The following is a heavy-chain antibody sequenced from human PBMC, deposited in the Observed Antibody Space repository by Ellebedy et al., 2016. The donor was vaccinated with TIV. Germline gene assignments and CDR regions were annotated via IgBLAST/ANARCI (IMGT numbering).Heavy chain of an antibody. Sequence: GGSLRLSXAASGFTVSKVWMSWVRQAPGKGLEWVGRIKSNTDGGTTDYAAPVKGRFTISRDDSKNTLYRQMNSLKTEDTALYFCTTSLPVNGNDGHDAFDIWGQGTMVTVSS. D-gene: IGHD1-20*01. J-gene: IGHJ3*02. CDR2: IKSNTDGGTT. CDR1: GFTVSKVW. V-gene: IGHV3-15*07. CDR3: TTSLPVNGNDGHDAFDI.